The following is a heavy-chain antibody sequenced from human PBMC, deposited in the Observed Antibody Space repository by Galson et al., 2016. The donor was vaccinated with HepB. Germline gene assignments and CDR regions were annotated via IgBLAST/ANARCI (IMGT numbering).Heavy chain of an antibody. CDR3: ARDPSYGGPHYFDY. J-gene: IGHJ4*02. CDR2: IWYDGSND. Sequence: SLRLSCAASGFTFSSYGMHWVRQVPGKGLEWVAVIWYDGSNDKYADSVKGRFTISRDNSKNTLYLQMNSLRAEDTAVYYCARDPSYGGPHYFDYWGQGTLVTVSS. D-gene: IGHD4-23*01. CDR1: GFTFSSYG. V-gene: IGHV3-33*01.